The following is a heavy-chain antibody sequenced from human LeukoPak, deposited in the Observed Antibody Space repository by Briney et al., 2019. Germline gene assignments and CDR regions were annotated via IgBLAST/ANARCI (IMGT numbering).Heavy chain of an antibody. CDR3: ARHSTYHNWNDPPLGY. D-gene: IGHD1-1*01. CDR2: IYTSGST. V-gene: IGHV4-61*02. CDR1: GGSISSGSYY. Sequence: SETLSLTCTVSGGSISSGSYYWSWIRQPAGKGLEWIGRIYTSGSTNYNPSLKSRITISVDTPKNQFSLKLSSVTAADTAVYYCARHSTYHNWNDPPLGYWGQGTLVTVSS. J-gene: IGHJ4*02.